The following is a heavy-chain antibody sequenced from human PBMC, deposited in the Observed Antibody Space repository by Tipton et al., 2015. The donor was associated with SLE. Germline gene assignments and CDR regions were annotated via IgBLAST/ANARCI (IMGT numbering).Heavy chain of an antibody. Sequence: GSLRLSCVVSGFTLSRYWMSWVRQAPGKGLEWVANIKQDGSETYYVDSVKGRFTISRDNSKNTLYLQMDSLRAEDTAVYYCAREIAAAGTGGYFDHWGQGTLVTVSS. CDR1: GFTLSRYW. D-gene: IGHD6-13*01. CDR3: AREIAAAGTGGYFDH. J-gene: IGHJ4*02. V-gene: IGHV3-7*01. CDR2: IKQDGSET.